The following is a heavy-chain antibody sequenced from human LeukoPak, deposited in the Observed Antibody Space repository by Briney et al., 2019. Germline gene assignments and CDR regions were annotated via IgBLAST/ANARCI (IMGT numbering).Heavy chain of an antibody. J-gene: IGHJ4*02. CDR3: VKDTAHWHYFDY. D-gene: IGHD4-17*01. CDR2: VSSGGRRT. CDR1: GFTYSRYA. V-gene: IGHV3-64D*09. Sequence: PGGSLRLSCSASGFTYSRYAMHCVRHAPGKGVEYFEAVSSGGRRTYHADSVKGRFTISRNNTKNTLYLQTSSLRAEETAMYYCVKDTAHWHYFDYWGQGTLVTVYS.